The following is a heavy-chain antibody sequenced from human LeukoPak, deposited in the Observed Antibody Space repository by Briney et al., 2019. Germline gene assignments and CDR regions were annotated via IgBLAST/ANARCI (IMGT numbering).Heavy chain of an antibody. J-gene: IGHJ6*03. CDR2: ISSSSSYI. Sequence: GGSLRLSCAASGFTFSSYSMNWVRQAPGKGLEWVSSISSSSSYIYYADSVKGRFTISRDNAKNSQYLQMNSLRAEDTAVYYCARDQVSAAGTRIYYYYYMDVWGKGTTVTVSS. CDR1: GFTFSSYS. D-gene: IGHD6-13*01. CDR3: ARDQVSAAGTRIYYYYYMDV. V-gene: IGHV3-21*01.